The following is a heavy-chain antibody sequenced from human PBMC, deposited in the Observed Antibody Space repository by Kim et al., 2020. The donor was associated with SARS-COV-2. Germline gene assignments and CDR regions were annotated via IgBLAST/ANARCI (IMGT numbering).Heavy chain of an antibody. J-gene: IGHJ4*02. CDR3: AKDSGWWELSYYFDY. CDR1: GFTFSSYG. V-gene: IGHV3-30*18. CDR2: ISYDGSNK. Sequence: GGSLRLSCAASGFTFSSYGMHWVRQAPGKGLEWVAVISYDGSNKYYADSVKGRFTISRDNSKNTLYLQMNSLRAEDTAVYYCAKDSGWWELSYYFDYWGQGTLVTVSS. D-gene: IGHD1-26*01.